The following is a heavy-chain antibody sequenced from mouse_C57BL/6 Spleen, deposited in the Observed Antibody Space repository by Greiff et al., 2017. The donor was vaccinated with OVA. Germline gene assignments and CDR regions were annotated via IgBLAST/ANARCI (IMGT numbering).Heavy chain of an antibody. V-gene: IGHV1-52*01. CDR2: IDPSDSET. D-gene: IGHD1-1*01. CDR3: AREGGSSFSYWYFDV. J-gene: IGHJ1*03. CDR1: GYTFTSYW. Sequence: VQLQQPGAELVRPGSSVKLSCKASGYTFTSYWMHWVKQRPIQGLEWIGNIDPSDSETHYNQKFKDKATLTVDKSSSTAYMQLSSLTSEDSAVYYCAREGGSSFSYWYFDVWGTGTTVTVSS.